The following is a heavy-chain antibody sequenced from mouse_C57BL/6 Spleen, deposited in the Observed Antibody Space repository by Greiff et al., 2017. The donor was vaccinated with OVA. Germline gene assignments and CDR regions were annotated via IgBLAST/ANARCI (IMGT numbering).Heavy chain of an antibody. Sequence: VKLMESGAELARPGASVKLSCKASGYTFTSYGISWVKQRTGQGLEWIGEIYPRSGNTYYNEKFKGKATLTADKSSSTAYMELRSLTSEDSAVYFCARRTYTTVVATSPYFDVWGTGTTVTVSS. D-gene: IGHD1-1*01. CDR2: IYPRSGNT. J-gene: IGHJ1*03. CDR1: GYTFTSYG. CDR3: ARRTYTTVVATSPYFDV. V-gene: IGHV1-81*01.